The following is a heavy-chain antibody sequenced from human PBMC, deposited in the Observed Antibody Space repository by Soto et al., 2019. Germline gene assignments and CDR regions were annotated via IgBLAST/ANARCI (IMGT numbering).Heavy chain of an antibody. CDR1: GGSISSSSYY. V-gene: IGHV4-39*01. CDR2: IYYSGST. CDR3: ARRQSSSWYGL. D-gene: IGHD6-13*01. Sequence: PSETLSLTCTVSGGSISSSSYYWGWIRQPPGKGLAWIGSIYYSGSTYYNPSLKSRVTISVGTSKNQSSLKLSSVTAAATAVYYCARRQSSSWYGLWGQGTLVTVSS. J-gene: IGHJ4*02.